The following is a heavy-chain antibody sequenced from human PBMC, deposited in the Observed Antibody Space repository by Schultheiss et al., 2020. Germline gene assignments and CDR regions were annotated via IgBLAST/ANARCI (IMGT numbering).Heavy chain of an antibody. CDR3: AKDRQQLVLWDTYFDS. V-gene: IGHV1-8*01. CDR2: MNPNSGNT. D-gene: IGHD6-13*01. CDR1: GYTFTSYD. Sequence: ASVKVSCKASGYTFTSYDINWVRQATGQGLEWMGWMNPNSGNTGYAQKFQGRVTMTRNTSISTAYMELSSLRSEDTAVYYCAKDRQQLVLWDTYFDSWGQGTLVTVSS. J-gene: IGHJ4*02.